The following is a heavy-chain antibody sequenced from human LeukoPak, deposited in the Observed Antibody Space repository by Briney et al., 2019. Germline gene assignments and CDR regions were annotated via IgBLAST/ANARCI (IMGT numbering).Heavy chain of an antibody. CDR2: INHSGST. Sequence: SETLSLTCAVYGGSFSGYYWSWIRQPPGKGLEWIGEINHSGSTNYNPSLKSRVTISVDTSKNQFSLKLSSVTAADTAVYYCATALDYWGQGTLVTVSS. J-gene: IGHJ4*02. CDR3: ATALDY. V-gene: IGHV4-34*01. CDR1: GGSFSGYY.